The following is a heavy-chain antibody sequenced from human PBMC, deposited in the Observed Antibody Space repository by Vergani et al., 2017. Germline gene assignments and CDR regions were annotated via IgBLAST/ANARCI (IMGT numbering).Heavy chain of an antibody. J-gene: IGHJ4*02. CDR1: GFTFSSYS. CDR3: ARSFEGYGDYTEY. Sequence: QVQLVESGGGVVQPGRSLRLSCAASGFTFSSYSMHWVRQAPGKGLEWVAVIWYDGSNKYYADSVKGRFTISRDNSKNTLYLQMNSLRAEDTAVYYCARSFEGYGDYTEYWGQGILVTVSS. V-gene: IGHV3-33*01. D-gene: IGHD4-17*01. CDR2: IWYDGSNK.